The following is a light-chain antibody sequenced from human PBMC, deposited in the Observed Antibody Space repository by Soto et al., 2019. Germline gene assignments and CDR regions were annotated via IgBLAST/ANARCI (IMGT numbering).Light chain of an antibody. CDR2: DVS. J-gene: IGLJ1*01. Sequence: QYELTRRASVSGSPGQSLTISRTGTSNDLGGYNYVSWYQQHPGKAPKLSVYDVSNRPSGINNPFSGSKYGKTASLSISGLKVEYVANNYCGTYTSSSTHLHV. CDR1: SNDLGGYNY. V-gene: IGLV2-14*01. CDR3: GTYTSSSTHLHV.